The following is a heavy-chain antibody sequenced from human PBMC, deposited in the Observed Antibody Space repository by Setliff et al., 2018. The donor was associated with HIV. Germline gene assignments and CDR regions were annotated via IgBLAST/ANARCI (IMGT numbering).Heavy chain of an antibody. Sequence: GGSLRLSCTASGFTFTNAWLTWVRQAPGKGLEWIARIKRKTDGGATDYAAPVKGRFTVSRDDSRNTLYLQMNNLKTEDTAMYYCTTDWGGGGGAPLDPWGQGTQVTVS. CDR1: GFTFTNAW. J-gene: IGHJ5*02. CDR3: TTDWGGGGGAPLDP. D-gene: IGHD2-21*01. CDR2: IKRKTDGGAT. V-gene: IGHV3-15*01.